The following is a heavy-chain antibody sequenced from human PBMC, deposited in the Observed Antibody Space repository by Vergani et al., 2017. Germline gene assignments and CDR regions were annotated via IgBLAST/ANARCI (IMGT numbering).Heavy chain of an antibody. Sequence: QVHLVQSGAEVKNPGASVRVSCKASGYTFTGYYMHWVRQAPGQGLEWMGRINPNSGETNYAQNFQDRVTMTRDTSLSTAYMELIRLRSDDTAMYYCATYSSSWYVWGQGTLVTVSS. CDR3: ATYSSSWYV. CDR2: INPNSGET. V-gene: IGHV1-2*06. J-gene: IGHJ4*02. CDR1: GYTFTGYY. D-gene: IGHD6-13*01.